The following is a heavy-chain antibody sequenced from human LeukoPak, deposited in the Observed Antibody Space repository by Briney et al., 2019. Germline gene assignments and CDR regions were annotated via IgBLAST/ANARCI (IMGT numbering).Heavy chain of an antibody. CDR1: GFTFSSYG. CDR3: AKDLYGGNPYYFDY. CDR2: ISYDGSNK. D-gene: IGHD4-23*01. V-gene: IGHV3-30*18. Sequence: GGSLRLSCAASGFTFSSYGMHGVRQAPGKGLEWVAVISYDGSNKYYADSVKGRFTISRDNSKNTLYLQMNSLRAEDTAVYYCAKDLYGGNPYYFDYWGQGTLVTVSS. J-gene: IGHJ4*02.